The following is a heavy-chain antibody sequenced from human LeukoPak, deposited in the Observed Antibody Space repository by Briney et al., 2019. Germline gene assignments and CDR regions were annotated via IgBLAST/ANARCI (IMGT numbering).Heavy chain of an antibody. V-gene: IGHV1-2*02. D-gene: IGHD2-15*01. J-gene: IGHJ6*03. CDR3: ARDKEAANAYYYDYMDG. CDR1: GYTFTGYY. CDR2: INPNNGGT. Sequence: ASVKVSCKASGYTFTGYYMHWVRQAPGQGLEWMGWINPNNGGTNYAQKLPGRVTMTTDTSTRPASMELSRLRSDDPAVYYCARDKEAANAYYYDYMDGRGKATTGTVSS.